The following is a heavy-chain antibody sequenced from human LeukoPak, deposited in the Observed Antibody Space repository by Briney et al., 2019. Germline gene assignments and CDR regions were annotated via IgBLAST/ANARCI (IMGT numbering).Heavy chain of an antibody. CDR3: ARVTDSGIAVAGIDY. Sequence: SETLSLTCAVYGGSFSGYYWSWIRQPPGKGLEWIGEINHSGSTNYNPSLKSRATISVDTSKNQFSLKLSSVTAADTAVYYCARVTDSGIAVAGIDYWGQGTLVTVSS. V-gene: IGHV4-34*01. CDR1: GGSFSGYY. D-gene: IGHD6-19*01. CDR2: INHSGST. J-gene: IGHJ4*02.